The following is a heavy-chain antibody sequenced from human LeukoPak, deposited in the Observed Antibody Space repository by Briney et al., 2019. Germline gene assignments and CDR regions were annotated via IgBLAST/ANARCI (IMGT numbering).Heavy chain of an antibody. Sequence: ASVKVSCKASGYTFTSYGISWVRQAPGQGLEWMGWISAYNGNTNYAQKLQGRVTMTTDTSTSTAYMELRSLRSDDTAVYYCARDLSRAYYDSSGYYSDFDYWGQGTLVTVSS. J-gene: IGHJ4*02. V-gene: IGHV1-18*01. CDR1: GYTFTSYG. CDR2: ISAYNGNT. CDR3: ARDLSRAYYDSSGYYSDFDY. D-gene: IGHD3-22*01.